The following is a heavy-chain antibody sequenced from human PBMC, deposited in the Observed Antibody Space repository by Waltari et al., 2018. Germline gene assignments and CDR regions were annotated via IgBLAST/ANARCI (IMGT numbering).Heavy chain of an antibody. D-gene: IGHD1-1*01. CDR1: GFTFSNFW. V-gene: IGHV3-74*01. Sequence: EVQLVESGGGLVQPVGSLRLSCVASGFTFSNFWMHWVHQAPGKGLVWVSRLESDGSSARYADSVQGRFVGSRDNAKNTLYLEVNSLGAEDTAVYYCARGGDDDNWYPGFFDSWGQGTLVTVSS. CDR3: ARGGDDDNWYPGFFDS. J-gene: IGHJ4*02. CDR2: LESDGSSA.